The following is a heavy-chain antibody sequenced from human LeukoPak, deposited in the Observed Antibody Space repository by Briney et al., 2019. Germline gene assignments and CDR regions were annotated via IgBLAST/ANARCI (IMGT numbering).Heavy chain of an antibody. CDR1: GGSISSSSYY. D-gene: IGHD2-15*01. CDR3: ATYTRHCSGGTCYSIDY. V-gene: IGHV4-39*07. J-gene: IGHJ4*02. Sequence: LETLSLTCTVSGGSISSSSYYWGWIRQPPGKGLVWIGSIYYSGSTYYNPSLKSRATISVDTSKNQFSLKLSSVTAADTAIYYCATYTRHCSGGTCYSIDYWGQGTLVTVSS. CDR2: IYYSGST.